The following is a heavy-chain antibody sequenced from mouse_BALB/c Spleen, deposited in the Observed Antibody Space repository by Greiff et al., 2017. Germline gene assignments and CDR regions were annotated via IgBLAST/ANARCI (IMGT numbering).Heavy chain of an antibody. J-gene: IGHJ3*01. CDR2: IRNKANGYTT. CDR1: GFTFTDYY. Sequence: EVQLVESGGGLVQPGGSLRLSCATSGFTFTDYYMSWVRQPPGKALEWLGFIRNKANGYTTEYSASVKGRFTISRDNSQSILYLQMNTLRAEDSATYYCARDEGDYDGFAYWGQGTLVTVSA. V-gene: IGHV7-3*02. D-gene: IGHD2-4*01. CDR3: ARDEGDYDGFAY.